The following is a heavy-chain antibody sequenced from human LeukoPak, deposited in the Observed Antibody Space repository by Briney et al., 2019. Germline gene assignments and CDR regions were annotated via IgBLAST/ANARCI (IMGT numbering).Heavy chain of an antibody. D-gene: IGHD5-18*01. CDR2: INHSGST. J-gene: IGHJ4*02. V-gene: IGHV4-34*01. Sequence: SETLSLTCAVYGGSFSGYYWSWIRQPPGKGLEWIGEINHSGSTNYNPSLKSRVTISVDTSKNQFSLKLSSVTAADTAVYYCASDHVIQLWLSHWGQGTLVTVSS. CDR1: GGSFSGYY. CDR3: ASDHVIQLWLSH.